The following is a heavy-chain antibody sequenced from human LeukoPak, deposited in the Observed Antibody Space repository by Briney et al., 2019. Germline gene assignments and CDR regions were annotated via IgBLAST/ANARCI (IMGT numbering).Heavy chain of an antibody. V-gene: IGHV3-53*01. D-gene: IGHD3-16*01. CDR2: IYSGGST. CDR1: GFTVSSNY. J-gene: IGHJ6*03. CDR3: ASLRGSYSFYYYYMDV. Sequence: PGGSLRLSCAASGFTVSSNYMSWVRQAPGKGLEWVSVIYSGGSTYYADSVKGRFTISRDNSKNTLYLQMNSLRAEDTAVYYCASLRGSYSFYYYYMDVWGKGPRSPSP.